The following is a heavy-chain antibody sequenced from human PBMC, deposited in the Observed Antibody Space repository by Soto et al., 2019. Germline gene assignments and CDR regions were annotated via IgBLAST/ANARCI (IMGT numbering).Heavy chain of an antibody. CDR1: GYTFTNYG. J-gene: IGHJ6*02. D-gene: IGHD2-21*02. CDR2: IIPILGIA. Sequence: SVKVSCKASGYTFTNYGVSWVRQAPGQGLEWMGRIIPILGIANYAQKFQGRVTITADKSTSTAYMELSSLRSEDTAVYYCARVVKEGCGRDCYPGKYYYYGMAVWGQGTTVTVSS. CDR3: ARVVKEGCGRDCYPGKYYYYGMAV. V-gene: IGHV1-69*04.